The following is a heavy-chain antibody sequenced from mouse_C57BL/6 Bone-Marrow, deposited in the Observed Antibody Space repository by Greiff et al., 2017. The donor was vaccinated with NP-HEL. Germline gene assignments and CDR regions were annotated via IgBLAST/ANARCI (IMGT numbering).Heavy chain of an antibody. J-gene: IGHJ2*01. CDR3: ARRGDFTTVVDY. V-gene: IGHV1-82*01. Sequence: QVQLQQSGPELVKPGASVKISCKASGYAFSSSWMNWVKQRPGKGLEWIGRIYPGDGDTNYNGKFKGKATLTADKSSSTAYMQLSSLTSEDSAVYYCARRGDFTTVVDYWGQGTTLTVSS. CDR1: GYAFSSSW. D-gene: IGHD1-1*01. CDR2: IYPGDGDT.